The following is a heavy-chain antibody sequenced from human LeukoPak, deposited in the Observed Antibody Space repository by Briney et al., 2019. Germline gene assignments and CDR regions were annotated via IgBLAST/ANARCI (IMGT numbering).Heavy chain of an antibody. CDR3: ARDLGSSWTFDP. CDR1: GGTFSSYA. Sequence: SVKVSCKASGGTFSSYAISWVRQAPGQGLEWMGGIIPIFGTANYAQKFQGRVTITADESTSTAYMELSSLRSEDTAMYYCARDLGSSWTFDPWGQGTLVTVSS. V-gene: IGHV1-69*13. J-gene: IGHJ5*02. D-gene: IGHD6-13*01. CDR2: IIPIFGTA.